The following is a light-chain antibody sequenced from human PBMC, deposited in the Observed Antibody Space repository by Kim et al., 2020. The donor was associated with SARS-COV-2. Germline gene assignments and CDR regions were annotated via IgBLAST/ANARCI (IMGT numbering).Light chain of an antibody. CDR3: QQFNSYPLT. J-gene: IGKJ5*01. CDR2: DAS. Sequence: ASIGDRVNITCRESQDIHIALAWYQQKPGKAPRFLIYDASSLKTGVPSRFSGSGSGTDFTLTISSLQPEDFATYYCQQFNSYPLTFGQGTRLEIK. CDR1: QDIHIA. V-gene: IGKV1-13*02.